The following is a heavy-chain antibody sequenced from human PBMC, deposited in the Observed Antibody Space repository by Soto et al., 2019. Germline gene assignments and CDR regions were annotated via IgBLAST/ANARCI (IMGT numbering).Heavy chain of an antibody. V-gene: IGHV3-23*01. D-gene: IGHD6-13*01. CDR2: ISESGGNT. CDR3: AKRSPYSSGWYSPIFDY. J-gene: IGHJ4*02. Sequence: GSLRLSCAASRFSFSDYAMSWVRQAPGKGLEWVSVISESGGNTHYADSVRGRFTVSRDNSKNSLSLRMNSLRDEDTAVYFCAKRSPYSSGWYSPIFDYWGQGALVTVSS. CDR1: RFSFSDYA.